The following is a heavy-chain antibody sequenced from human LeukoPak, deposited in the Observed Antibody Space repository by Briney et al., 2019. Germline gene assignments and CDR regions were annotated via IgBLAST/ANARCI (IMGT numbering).Heavy chain of an antibody. J-gene: IGHJ4*02. D-gene: IGHD6-19*01. CDR1: GFTFSSFE. Sequence: GGSLRLSCAASGFTFSSFEMSWARQAPGKGLEWVSAISGSGGSAYYADSVKGRFTISRDNSRNSLSLQMNSLRAEDTALYYCAKTGYSSGWYRIWDYWGQGTLVTVSS. V-gene: IGHV3-23*01. CDR2: ISGSGGSA. CDR3: AKTGYSSGWYRIWDY.